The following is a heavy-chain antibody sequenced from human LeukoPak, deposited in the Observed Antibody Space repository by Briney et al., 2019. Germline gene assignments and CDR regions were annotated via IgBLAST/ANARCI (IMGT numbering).Heavy chain of an antibody. CDR2: ISYDGSNK. V-gene: IGHV3-30*04. CDR1: GFTFSSNA. Sequence: PGRSLRLSCAASGFTFSSNAMHWVRQAPGKGLEWVAVISYDGSNKYYADSVKGRFTISRDNSKNTLYLQMNSLRAEDTAVYYCARGEGWGQGTLVTVSS. CDR3: ARGEG. J-gene: IGHJ4*02.